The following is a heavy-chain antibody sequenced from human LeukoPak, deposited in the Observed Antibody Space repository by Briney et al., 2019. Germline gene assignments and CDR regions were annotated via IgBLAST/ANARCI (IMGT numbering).Heavy chain of an antibody. CDR2: IYYSGST. V-gene: IGHV4-39*07. D-gene: IGHD4-17*01. J-gene: IGHJ4*02. CDR1: GGSISSSSYY. Sequence: PSETLSLTCTVSGGSISSSSYYWGWIRQPPGKGLEWIGSIYYSGSTYYNPSLKSRVTISVDTSKNQFSLKLSSVTAADTAVYYCASREMTTVITDYWGQGTLVTVSS. CDR3: ASREMTTVITDY.